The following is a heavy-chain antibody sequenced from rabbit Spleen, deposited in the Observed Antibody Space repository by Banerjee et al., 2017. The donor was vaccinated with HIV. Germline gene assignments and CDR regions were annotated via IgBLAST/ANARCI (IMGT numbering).Heavy chain of an antibody. CDR1: GFSLSSNW. V-gene: IGHV1S45*01. D-gene: IGHD1-1*01. CDR2: IDTNDGDT. Sequence: LEESGGGLVKPGGTLTLTCTVSGFSLSSNWICWVRQAPGKGLEWIACIDTNDGDTDYANWPKGRFTISKTSSTTVTLQMTSLTAADTATYFCARNYVNAFDPWGPGTLVTVS. J-gene: IGHJ2*01. CDR3: ARNYVNAFDP.